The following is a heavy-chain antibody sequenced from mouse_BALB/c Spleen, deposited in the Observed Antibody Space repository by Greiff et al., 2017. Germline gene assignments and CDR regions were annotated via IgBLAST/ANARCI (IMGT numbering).Heavy chain of an antibody. Sequence: VQLQQSGAELATPGASVKMSCTASGYTFTSYWMHWVKQRPGQGLEWIGYINPSTGYTEYNQKFKDKATLTADKSSSTAYMQLSSLTSEDSAVYYCARAETGSDWGQGTTLTVSS. CDR2: INPSTGYT. CDR3: ARAETGSD. D-gene: IGHD4-1*01. CDR1: GYTFTSYW. V-gene: IGHV1-4*01. J-gene: IGHJ2*01.